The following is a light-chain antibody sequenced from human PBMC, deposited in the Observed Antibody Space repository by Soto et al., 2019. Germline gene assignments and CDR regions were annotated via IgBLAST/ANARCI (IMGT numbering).Light chain of an antibody. J-gene: IGLJ1*01. V-gene: IGLV2-14*03. CDR2: EVT. CDR1: SSDVGGYNF. Sequence: LTQPASVSGSPGQSITISCTGTSSDVGGYNFVSWYQQHPGKAPKLMIFEVTHRPSGVSDRFSGSKSGNTASLTISGLQAEDEADYYCSSYTSSITYVFGTGTKVTVL. CDR3: SSYTSSITYV.